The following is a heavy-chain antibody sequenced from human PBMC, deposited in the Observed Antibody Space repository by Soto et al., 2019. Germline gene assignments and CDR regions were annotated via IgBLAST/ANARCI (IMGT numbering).Heavy chain of an antibody. Sequence: QVQLVQSGAEVKKPGSSVKVSCKASGGTFSSYAISWVRQAPGQGLEWMGGIIPIFGTANYAQKFQGRVTITADESTSTAYMELSSLRSEDTAVYYCAREWRGLTGTAPMYNWFDPWGQGTLVTVSS. CDR2: IIPIFGTA. J-gene: IGHJ5*02. CDR1: GGTFSSYA. CDR3: AREWRGLTGTAPMYNWFDP. D-gene: IGHD1-20*01. V-gene: IGHV1-69*01.